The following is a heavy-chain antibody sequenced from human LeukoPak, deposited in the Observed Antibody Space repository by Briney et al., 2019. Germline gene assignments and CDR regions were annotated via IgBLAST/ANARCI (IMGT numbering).Heavy chain of an antibody. Sequence: GGSLRLSCAASGFTFNTYAMTWVRQTPGKGLEWVSAISGSGGTTYYADSVKGRFTISRDNSKNTLYLQMNSLRAEDTAVYYCANGYSYYNYWGQGTLVTVSS. J-gene: IGHJ4*02. CDR2: ISGSGGTT. CDR3: ANGYSYYNY. D-gene: IGHD4-11*01. V-gene: IGHV3-23*01. CDR1: GFTFNTYA.